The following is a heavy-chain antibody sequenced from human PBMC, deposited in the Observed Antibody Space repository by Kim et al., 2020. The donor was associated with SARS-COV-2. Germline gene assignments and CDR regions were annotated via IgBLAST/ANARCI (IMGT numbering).Heavy chain of an antibody. CDR2: IYYSGST. CDR1: GGSISSSSYY. CDR3: ARLGGFGELLDY. V-gene: IGHV4-39*01. J-gene: IGHJ4*02. D-gene: IGHD3-10*01. Sequence: SETLSLTCTVSGGSISSSSYYWGWIRQPPGKGLEWIGSIYYSGSTYYNPSLKSRVTISVDTSKNQFSLKLSSVTAADTAVYYCARLGGFGELLDYWGQGTLVTVSS.